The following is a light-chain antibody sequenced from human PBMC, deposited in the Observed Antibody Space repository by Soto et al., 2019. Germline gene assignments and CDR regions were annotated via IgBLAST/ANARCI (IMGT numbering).Light chain of an antibody. CDR2: DVS. CDR1: SSDVGGYNY. CDR3: SSYTSSSTLV. J-gene: IGLJ1*01. V-gene: IGLV2-14*01. Sequence: QSVLTQPASVSGSPGQSIPISCTGTSSDVGGYNYVSWYQQHPGKAPKLMIYDVSNRPSGVSNRFSGSKSGNTASLTISGLQAEDEADYYCSSYTSSSTLVFGTGTQLTVL.